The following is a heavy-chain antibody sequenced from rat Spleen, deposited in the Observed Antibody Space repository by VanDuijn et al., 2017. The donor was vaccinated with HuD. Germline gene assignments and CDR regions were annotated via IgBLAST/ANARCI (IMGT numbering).Heavy chain of an antibody. D-gene: IGHD1-12*03. CDR3: ARLDGYYHYVMDA. Sequence: EVQLVESGGGLVQPGRSLKLSCAASGFTFSNYYMAWVRQAPKKGLEWVATISTSGRRTYYPDSVKGRFTISRDNAKSSLYLQMNSLKSEDTATYYCARLDGYYHYVMDAWGQGASVTVSS. J-gene: IGHJ4*01. CDR1: GFTFSNYY. V-gene: IGHV5-25*01. CDR2: ISTSGRRT.